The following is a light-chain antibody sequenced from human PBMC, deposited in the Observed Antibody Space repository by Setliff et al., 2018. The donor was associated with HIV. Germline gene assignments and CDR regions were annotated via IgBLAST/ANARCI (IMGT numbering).Light chain of an antibody. CDR2: DVS. Sequence: QSVLTQPASVSGSPGQSITISCTGTNNDVGDYNSVSWYQHHPGKAPKLIIYDVSRRPSGVPDRFSGSKSGNTASLTISGLQAEDEADYYCCSYAGSYTSYYVFGSGTKVTVL. V-gene: IGLV2-11*01. J-gene: IGLJ1*01. CDR1: NNDVGDYNS. CDR3: CSYAGSYTSYYV.